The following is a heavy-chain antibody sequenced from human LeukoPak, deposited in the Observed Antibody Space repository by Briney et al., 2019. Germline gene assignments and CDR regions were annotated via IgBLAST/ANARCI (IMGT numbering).Heavy chain of an antibody. J-gene: IGHJ4*02. CDR2: TYYSGST. D-gene: IGHD3-22*01. V-gene: IGHV4-59*01. Sequence: PSETLSLTCTVSGGSISSYYWSWIRQPPGKGLEWIGYTYYSGSTNYNPSLKSRVTISVDTSKNQFSLKLSSVTAADTAVYYCARGSSGYYYDWGQGTLVTVSS. CDR1: GGSISSYY. CDR3: ARGSSGYYYD.